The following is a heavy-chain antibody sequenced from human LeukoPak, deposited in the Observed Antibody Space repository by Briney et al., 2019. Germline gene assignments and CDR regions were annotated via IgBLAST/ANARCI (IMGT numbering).Heavy chain of an antibody. CDR3: ARVGYCTSSSCYEEFDH. CDR2: VDPSDSYT. Sequence: GASLRISCKGSGYRFTSYWINWVRQMPGKGLEWMGRVDPSDSYTNYSPSFQGHVTISADKSISTAYLQWSSLKASDTAMYYCARVGYCTSSSCYEEFDHWGQGTLVTVSS. D-gene: IGHD2-2*01. CDR1: GYRFTSYW. V-gene: IGHV5-10-1*01. J-gene: IGHJ4*02.